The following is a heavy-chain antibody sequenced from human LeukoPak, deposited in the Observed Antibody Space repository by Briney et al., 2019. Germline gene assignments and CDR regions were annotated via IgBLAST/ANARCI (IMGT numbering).Heavy chain of an antibody. J-gene: IGHJ4*02. CDR3: ARDSGGDHFDY. CDR1: GFTVSSNY. CDR2: IYSGGST. V-gene: IGHV3-53*01. Sequence: GRSLRLSCAASGFTVSSNYMSWVRQAPGKGLEWVSVIYSGGSTYYADSVKGRFTISRDNSKNTLYLQMNSLRAEDTAVYYCARDSGGDHFDYWGQGTLVTVSS. D-gene: IGHD2-21*02.